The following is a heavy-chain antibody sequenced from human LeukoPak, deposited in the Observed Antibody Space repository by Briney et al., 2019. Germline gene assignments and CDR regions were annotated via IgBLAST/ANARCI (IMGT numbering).Heavy chain of an antibody. V-gene: IGHV4-59*01. CDR2: IYYSGST. CDR3: ARGLRITMVRGVNPYDY. Sequence: SETLSLTCAVYGGSFSGYYWSWIRQPPGKGLEWIGYIYYSGSTNYNPSLKSRVTISVDTSKNQFSLKLSSVTAADTAVYYCARGLRITMVRGVNPYDYWGQGTLVTVSS. J-gene: IGHJ4*02. CDR1: GGSFSGYY. D-gene: IGHD3-10*01.